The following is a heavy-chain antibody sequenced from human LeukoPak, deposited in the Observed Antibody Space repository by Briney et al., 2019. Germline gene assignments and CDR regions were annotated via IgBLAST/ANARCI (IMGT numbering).Heavy chain of an antibody. CDR1: GYTFTGYY. J-gene: IGHJ4*02. Sequence: ASVKVSCKASGYTFTGYYMHWVRQAPGQGLEWMGWINPNSGGTNYAQKFQGRVTMTRDTSISTAYMELSRLRSDDTAVYYCARIIAVAGYYFDYWGQGTLVTVSS. D-gene: IGHD6-19*01. CDR2: INPNSGGT. V-gene: IGHV1-2*02. CDR3: ARIIAVAGYYFDY.